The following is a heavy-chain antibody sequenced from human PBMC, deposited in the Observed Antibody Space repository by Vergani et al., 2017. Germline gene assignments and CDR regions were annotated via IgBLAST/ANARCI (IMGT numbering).Heavy chain of an antibody. Sequence: QVQLVESGGGVVQPGGSLRLSCAASGFTFSGHGMQWVRQAPGKGLEWVAFIRNDEFTRKYADSVKGRFTISRDNSINTVYLQMQSLRAEDTAVYYCAKAPYADFGYFHYWGRGALVSVSS. CDR1: GFTFSGHG. CDR3: AKAPYADFGYFHY. V-gene: IGHV3-30*02. D-gene: IGHD4/OR15-4a*01. CDR2: IRNDEFTR. J-gene: IGHJ4*02.